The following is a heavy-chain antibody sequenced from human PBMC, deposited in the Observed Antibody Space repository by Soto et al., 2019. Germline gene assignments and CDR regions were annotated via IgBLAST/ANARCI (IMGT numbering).Heavy chain of an antibody. D-gene: IGHD3-22*01. CDR3: ARKLNTDRSAYYSFAY. Sequence: QVQLVQSGPEVKMPGASVKVSCKTSGYTFTAYGLAWLRQAPGQRPEWIGWVATTSTNTNYAQKFQGRVTLTTDTSTTTTYMELRSLRPDDTAVYYCARKLNTDRSAYYSFAYWGQGTLVTVSS. CDR1: GYTFTAYG. CDR2: VATTSTNT. J-gene: IGHJ4*02. V-gene: IGHV1-18*01.